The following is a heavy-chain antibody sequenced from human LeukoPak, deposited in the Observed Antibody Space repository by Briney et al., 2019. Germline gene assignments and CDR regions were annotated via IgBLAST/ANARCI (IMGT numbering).Heavy chain of an antibody. Sequence: ASVNVSCKASGYTFTSYGISWVRQAPGQGLEWMGWISAYNGNTNYAQKLQGRVTMTTDTSTSTAYMELRSLRSDDTAVYYCARPTDYYDSSGLDYWGQGTLVTVSS. D-gene: IGHD3-22*01. V-gene: IGHV1-18*01. CDR2: ISAYNGNT. J-gene: IGHJ4*02. CDR1: GYTFTSYG. CDR3: ARPTDYYDSSGLDY.